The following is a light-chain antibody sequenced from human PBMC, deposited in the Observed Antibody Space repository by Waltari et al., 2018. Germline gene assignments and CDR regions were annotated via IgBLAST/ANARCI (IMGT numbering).Light chain of an antibody. CDR1: QRVSGY. CDR3: QQTYSNFRT. CDR2: AAS. V-gene: IGKV1-39*01. J-gene: IGKJ1*01. Sequence: DIQMTQSPSSLPASVGDSVTITCRTSQRVSGYLNWYQQKPGQAPKLLIYAASSLQSGVPSRFSGSGFGTDFTLTINGLQPEEFAVYYCQQTYSNFRTFGQGTKVDVK.